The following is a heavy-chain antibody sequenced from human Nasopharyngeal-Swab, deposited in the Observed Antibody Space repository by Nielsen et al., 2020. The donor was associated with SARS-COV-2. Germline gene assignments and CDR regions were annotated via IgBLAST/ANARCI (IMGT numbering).Heavy chain of an antibody. CDR3: ARDGYSSGWYGGWFDP. CDR2: ISSSSSYI. J-gene: IGHJ5*02. V-gene: IGHV3-21*01. D-gene: IGHD6-19*01. Sequence: GASLKISCAASGFTFSSYSMSWVRQAPGTGLEWVSSISSSSSYIYYADSVKGRFTISRDNAKNSLYLQMNSLRAEDTAVYYCARDGYSSGWYGGWFDPWGQGTLVTVSS. CDR1: GFTFSSYS.